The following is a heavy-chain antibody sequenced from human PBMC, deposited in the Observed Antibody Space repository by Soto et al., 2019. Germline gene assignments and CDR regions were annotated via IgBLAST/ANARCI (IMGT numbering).Heavy chain of an antibody. CDR2: IYYSGST. Sequence: SETLSLTCTVSGGSISSGGYYWSWIRQHPGKGLEWIGYIYYSGSTYYNPSLKSRVTISVDTSKNQFSLKLSSVTAADTAVYYCARDSVTMVRGVIHYYYGMDVWGQGTPVTVYS. D-gene: IGHD3-10*01. CDR3: ARDSVTMVRGVIHYYYGMDV. J-gene: IGHJ6*02. CDR1: GGSISSGGYY. V-gene: IGHV4-31*03.